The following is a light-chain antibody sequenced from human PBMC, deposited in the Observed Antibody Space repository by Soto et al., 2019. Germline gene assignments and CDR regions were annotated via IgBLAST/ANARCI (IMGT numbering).Light chain of an antibody. CDR3: QQYGGSRWT. J-gene: IGKJ1*01. Sequence: VLAPSSGTLALSPGERATPSWRGSQTVSSAYLAWFQQKPGQAPRLLIYATSSRATGIPDRFSGSGSGTDFTLTISSLDPEDFAVYYCQQYGGSRWTFGQGTKVDIK. V-gene: IGKV3-20*01. CDR1: QTVSSAY. CDR2: ATS.